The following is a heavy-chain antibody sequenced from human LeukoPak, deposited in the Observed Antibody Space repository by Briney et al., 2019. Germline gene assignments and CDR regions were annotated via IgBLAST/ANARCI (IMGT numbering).Heavy chain of an antibody. V-gene: IGHV4-59*01. Sequence: SETLSLTCTVSHDSTSGYYWTWIRQPPGKGLEWIGCIYYTGSTNYNTSLRTRFTTSIDTTENQFSLKLSSVTAADTAVYYCAGTTSSSWYRSNAFDIWGQGTMVTVSS. CDR1: HDSTSGYY. CDR2: IYYTGST. J-gene: IGHJ3*02. D-gene: IGHD6-13*01. CDR3: AGTTSSSWYRSNAFDI.